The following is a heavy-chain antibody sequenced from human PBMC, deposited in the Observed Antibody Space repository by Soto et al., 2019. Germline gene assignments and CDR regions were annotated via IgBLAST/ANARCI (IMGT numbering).Heavy chain of an antibody. J-gene: IGHJ4*02. CDR3: AKELVNSGWTYFDF. Sequence: PGGSLRLSCAASGFTFSSYAMTWVRQAPGKGPEWVSTISGSGDSTYYADSVKGRFTISRDNSKNTLYLQMNSLRAEDTAVYFCAKELVNSGWTYFDFWGQGTLVTVSS. V-gene: IGHV3-23*01. CDR2: ISGSGDST. CDR1: GFTFSSYA. D-gene: IGHD6-19*01.